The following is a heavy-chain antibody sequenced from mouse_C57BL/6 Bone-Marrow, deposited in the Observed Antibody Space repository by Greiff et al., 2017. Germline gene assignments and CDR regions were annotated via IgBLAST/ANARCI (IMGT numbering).Heavy chain of an antibody. V-gene: IGHV1-47*01. Sequence: VQLQQSGAELVKPGASVKMSCKASGYTFTTYPIEWLKQNHGKSLEWIGNFHTYNDDTKYNEKLKGKDTLTVEKSSNTVYLELSLLTSDDSAVYYGSRSSTFFYYFDYWGQGTTLTVSS. CDR1: GYTFTTYP. D-gene: IGHD5-1*01. CDR2: FHTYNDDT. CDR3: SRSSTFFYYFDY. J-gene: IGHJ2*01.